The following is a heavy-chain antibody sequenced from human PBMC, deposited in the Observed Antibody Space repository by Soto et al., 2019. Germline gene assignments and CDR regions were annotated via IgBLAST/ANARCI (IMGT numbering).Heavy chain of an antibody. Sequence: PGGSLRLSCAASGFTFSSYWMHWVRQAPGKGLMWVSHINTDGSTTNYADSVKGRFTISRDNAKNTLYLQMNSLRAEDTAVYSCARDKSITMVPDYWGQGTLVTVSS. D-gene: IGHD3-10*01. V-gene: IGHV3-74*01. J-gene: IGHJ4*02. CDR3: ARDKSITMVPDY. CDR1: GFTFSSYW. CDR2: INTDGSTT.